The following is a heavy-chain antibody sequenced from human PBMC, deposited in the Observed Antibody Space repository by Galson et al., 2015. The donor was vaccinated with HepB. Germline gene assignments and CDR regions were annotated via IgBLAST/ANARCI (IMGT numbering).Heavy chain of an antibody. CDR1: GFSLSTRGMC. D-gene: IGHD6-19*01. Sequence: PALVKPTQTLTLTCTFSGFSLSTRGMCVSWIRQPPGKALEWLARIDWDDDKYYSTSLKTRLTIPKDTSKNQVVLTMTNMDPVDTATYYCARISPSSGWRRPYYFDYWGQGTLVTVSS. CDR2: IDWDDDK. CDR3: ARISPSSGWRRPYYFDY. V-gene: IGHV2-70*11. J-gene: IGHJ4*02.